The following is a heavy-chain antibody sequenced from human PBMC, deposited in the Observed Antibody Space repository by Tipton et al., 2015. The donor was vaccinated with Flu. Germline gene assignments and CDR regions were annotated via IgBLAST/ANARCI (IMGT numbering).Heavy chain of an antibody. CDR2: VYYSGST. Sequence: TLSLTCTVSGGSISGYYWSWIRQPPGKRLEWVGYVYYSGSTNYNPSLKSRLTMSLDTSKNQLSLRLSSVTAADTAVYYCARVSKYFDDVLDVWGQGTMVTVSS. V-gene: IGHV4-59*01. D-gene: IGHD2/OR15-2a*01. CDR1: GGSISGYY. J-gene: IGHJ3*01. CDR3: ARVSKYFDDVLDV.